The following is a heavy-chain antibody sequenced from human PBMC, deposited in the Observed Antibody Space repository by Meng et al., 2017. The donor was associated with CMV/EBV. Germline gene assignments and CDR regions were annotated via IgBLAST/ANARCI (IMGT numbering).Heavy chain of an antibody. Sequence: SCKASGYTFTGYYMHWVRQAPGQGLEWMGWINPNSRGTNYAQKFQGRVTMTRDTSISTAYMELSRLRSDDTAVYYCARDFLTNWFDPWGQGTLVTVSS. CDR1: GYTFTGYY. J-gene: IGHJ5*02. CDR2: INPNSRGT. V-gene: IGHV1-2*02. CDR3: ARDFLTNWFDP.